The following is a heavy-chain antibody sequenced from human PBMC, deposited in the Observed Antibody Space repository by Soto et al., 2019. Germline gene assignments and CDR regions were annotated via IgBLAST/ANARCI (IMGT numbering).Heavy chain of an antibody. D-gene: IGHD3-22*01. Sequence: QVQLQESGPGLVKPSETLSLTCTVSGGSISSYYWTWIRQPPGKGLEYIGYVFYSGNTNYISSLKTRVTISVDTSKNQISLKLYSVTAADTAVYFCARATNYYDIGNYFASWGQGTLVTVSP. CDR3: ARATNYYDIGNYFAS. CDR1: GGSISSYY. J-gene: IGHJ4*02. V-gene: IGHV4-59*01. CDR2: VFYSGNT.